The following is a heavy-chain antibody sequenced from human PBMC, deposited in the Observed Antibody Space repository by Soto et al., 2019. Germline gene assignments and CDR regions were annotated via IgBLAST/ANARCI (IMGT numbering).Heavy chain of an antibody. D-gene: IGHD3-10*01. CDR3: SKAPPGKLLWFGELFPYFDY. V-gene: IGHV3-23*01. J-gene: IGHJ4*02. CDR2: ISGSGGST. CDR1: GFTFSSYA. Sequence: PGGSLRLSCAASGFTFSSYAMSWVRQAPGKGLEWVSAISGSGGSTYYADSVKGRFTISRDNSKNTLYLQMNSLRAEDTAVFFFSKAPPGKLLWFGELFPYFDYWGQGTLVTVSS.